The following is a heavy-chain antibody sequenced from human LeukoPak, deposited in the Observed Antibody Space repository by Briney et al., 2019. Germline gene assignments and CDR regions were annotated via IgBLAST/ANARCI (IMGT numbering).Heavy chain of an antibody. CDR3: ARVYYDSSAPDAFAI. V-gene: IGHV1-2*06. J-gene: IGHJ3*02. CDR1: GYTFTRYY. D-gene: IGHD3-22*01. Sequence: ASVKVSCKASGYTFTRYYMHWVRQAPGQGLEWMGRINPNSGGTNYAQKFQGRVTMTRDTSISTAYMELSRLRSDDTAVYYCARVYYDSSAPDAFAIWGEGTMVTVSS. CDR2: INPNSGGT.